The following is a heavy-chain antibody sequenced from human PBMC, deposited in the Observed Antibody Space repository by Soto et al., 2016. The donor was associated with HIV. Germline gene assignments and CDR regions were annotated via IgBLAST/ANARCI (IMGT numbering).Heavy chain of an antibody. CDR3: ARGLPGIGGGDCSDSV. CDR2: IYYSGST. J-gene: IGHJ6*02. D-gene: IGHD2-21*02. Sequence: QVQLQESGPGLVKPSQTLSLTCTVSGGSISSGGYYWSWIRQHPGTGLEWIGYIYYSGSTYYNPSLKSRVTISVDTSKNQFSLKLSSVTAADTAVYYCARGLPGIGGGDCSDSVWGQGTTVTVSS. CDR1: GGSISSGGYY. V-gene: IGHV4-31*03.